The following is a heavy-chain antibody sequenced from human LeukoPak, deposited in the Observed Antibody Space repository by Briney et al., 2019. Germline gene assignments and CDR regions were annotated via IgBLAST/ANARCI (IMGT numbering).Heavy chain of an antibody. CDR3: AREGDSSWFDY. J-gene: IGHJ4*02. CDR2: IYSGGST. V-gene: IGHV3-53*01. Sequence: PGGSLRLSCAASGFTVSSNYMSWVRQAPGKGLEWVSVIYSGGSTYYADSVKGRFTISRDNSKNTLYLQMNSLRAEDTAVYYCAREGDSSWFDYWGQGTLVTVSS. D-gene: IGHD6-13*01. CDR1: GFTVSSNY.